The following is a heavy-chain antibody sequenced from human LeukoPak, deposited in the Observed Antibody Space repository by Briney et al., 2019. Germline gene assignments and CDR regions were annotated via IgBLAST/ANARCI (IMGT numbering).Heavy chain of an antibody. V-gene: IGHV3-15*01. CDR2: VKSKTNGETT. CDR3: TTEYYRNGYNN. Sequence: SGGSLRLSCAASGFTLRSYTMNWVRQAPGKGLEWVGHVKSKTNGETTDYPAPVKGRFTISRDDSKNTLYLQMNSLKTEDTAVYYCTTEYYRNGYNNWGQGTLVTVSS. D-gene: IGHD3-3*01. CDR1: GFTLRSYT. J-gene: IGHJ4*02.